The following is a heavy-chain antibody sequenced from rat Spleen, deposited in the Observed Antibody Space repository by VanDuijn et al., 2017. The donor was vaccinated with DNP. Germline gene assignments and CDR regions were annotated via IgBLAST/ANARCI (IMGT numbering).Heavy chain of an antibody. Sequence: EVQLVESGGGLVQPGRSLKLSCVASGFTFSYYWMAWIRQVPGKGLEWIASITGGGGTYYRDSVKGRFTISRDNANHTLYLQMDSLRSEDTATYYCATSPGPNWFAYWGQGTLVTVSS. CDR1: GFTFSYYW. CDR2: ITGGGGT. V-gene: IGHV5-31*01. D-gene: IGHD1-4*01. J-gene: IGHJ3*01. CDR3: ATSPGPNWFAY.